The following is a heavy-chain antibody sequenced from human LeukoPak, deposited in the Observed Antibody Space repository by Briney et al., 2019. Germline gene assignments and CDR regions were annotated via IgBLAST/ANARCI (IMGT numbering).Heavy chain of an antibody. Sequence: ASVKVSCKASGYTFTSYGISWVRQAPGQGLEWMGWISAYNGNTNYAQKLQGRVTMTTDTSTSTAYMELRSLRSEDTAVYYCATSSGSYYTSGSFDPWGQGTLVTVSS. CDR3: ATSSGSYYTSGSFDP. CDR1: GYTFTSYG. J-gene: IGHJ5*02. V-gene: IGHV1-18*01. CDR2: ISAYNGNT. D-gene: IGHD1-26*01.